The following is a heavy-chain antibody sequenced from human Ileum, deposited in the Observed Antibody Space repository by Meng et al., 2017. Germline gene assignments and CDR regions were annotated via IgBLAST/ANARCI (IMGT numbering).Heavy chain of an antibody. V-gene: IGHV2-5*01. J-gene: IGHJ4*02. CDR1: GFSLNTAGVG. D-gene: IGHD3/OR15-3a*01. CDR2: IYWNDDK. Sequence: SGPTLVKPTQTLTLTCTFPGFSLNTAGVGVGWIRQPPGKALEWLALIYWNDDKRYSPSLRSRLTITSDTSKNQVVLTMTNMDPVDTATYFFAHRDWREDEFDYWGQGALVTVSS. CDR3: AHRDWREDEFDY.